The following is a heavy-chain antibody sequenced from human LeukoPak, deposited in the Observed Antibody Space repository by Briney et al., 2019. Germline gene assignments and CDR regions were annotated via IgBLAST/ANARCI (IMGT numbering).Heavy chain of an antibody. CDR2: IWYDGSNK. Sequence: GGSLRLPCAASGLTFSSYGMHWVRQAPGKGLEWVAVIWYDGSNKYYADSVKGRFTISRDNSKNTLYLQMNSLRAEDTAVYYCARDLNYYYDSSGNMGYWGQGTLVTVSS. J-gene: IGHJ4*02. CDR1: GLTFSSYG. V-gene: IGHV3-33*01. CDR3: ARDLNYYYDSSGNMGY. D-gene: IGHD3-22*01.